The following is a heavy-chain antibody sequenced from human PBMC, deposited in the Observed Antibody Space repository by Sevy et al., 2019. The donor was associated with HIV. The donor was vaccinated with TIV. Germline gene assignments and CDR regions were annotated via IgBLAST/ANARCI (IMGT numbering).Heavy chain of an antibody. J-gene: IGHJ3*02. V-gene: IGHV4-39*01. CDR1: GGSISSSIYY. Sequence: SETLSLTCTVSGGSISSSIYYWGWIRQPPGKGLEWIGSINNSGNTYYNPSLRSRVTISVDTSRNQISLKLSSVTGAXXXXXXXXXXXXXXXXXXXXGEAFDIWGQGTMVTVS. CDR2: INNSGNT. D-gene: IGHD3-10*01. CDR3: XXXXXXXXXXXXXGEAFDI.